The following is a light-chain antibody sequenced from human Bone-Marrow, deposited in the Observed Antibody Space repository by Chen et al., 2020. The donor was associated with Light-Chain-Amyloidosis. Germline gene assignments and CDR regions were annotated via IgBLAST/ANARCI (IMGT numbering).Light chain of an antibody. CDR3: QSSGNSLNVI. CDR1: RSD. CDR2: GNT. V-gene: IGLV1-40*01. J-gene: IGLJ2*01. Sequence: QSVLTQPPSVSGAPGQRVTISCTGSRSDVNWYQQLPGTAPKVLIYGNTNRPSGVPDRFSGSKSGTSAFLASTGLQAEDEADYYCQSSGNSLNVIFGAGTKLTVL.